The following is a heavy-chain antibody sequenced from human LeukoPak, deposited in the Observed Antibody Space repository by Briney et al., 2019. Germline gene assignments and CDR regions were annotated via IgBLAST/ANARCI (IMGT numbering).Heavy chain of an antibody. CDR2: MNPNSGNT. CDR1: GYTFTSYD. V-gene: IGHV1-8*01. D-gene: IGHD3-10*01. CDR3: ARGQNYYGSGSSDY. Sequence: ASVTVSCKASGYTFTSYDINWVRQATGQGLEWMGWMNPNSGNTGYAQKFQGRVTMTRNTSISTAYMELSSLRSEDTAVYYCARGQNYYGSGSSDYWGRGTLVTVSS. J-gene: IGHJ4*02.